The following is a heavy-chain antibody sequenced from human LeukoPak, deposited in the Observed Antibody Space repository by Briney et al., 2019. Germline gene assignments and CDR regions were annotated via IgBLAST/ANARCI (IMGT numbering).Heavy chain of an antibody. CDR2: ISAYNGNT. Sequence: ASVKVSCKASGYTFTSYGISWVRQAPGQGLEWMGWISAYNGNTNYAQKLQGRVTMTTDTSTSTAYMELRSLRSDDTAVYYCAREARSVDYDILTGYYIIFDYWGQGTLVTVSS. CDR3: AREARSVDYDILTGYYIIFDY. V-gene: IGHV1-18*01. J-gene: IGHJ4*02. D-gene: IGHD3-9*01. CDR1: GYTFTSYG.